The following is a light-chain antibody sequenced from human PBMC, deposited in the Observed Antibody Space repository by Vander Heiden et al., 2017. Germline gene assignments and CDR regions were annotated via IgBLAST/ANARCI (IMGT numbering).Light chain of an antibody. V-gene: IGKV3-15*01. CDR2: GAS. CDR3: QQDNDWPWT. Sequence: EIVMTQSPATLSVSPGERATLSCRASQSVSSNLAWYQQKPGQAPRLLIYGASTRATGSPARFSGSGSGTEFTLTISSRQSEDFAVYYCQQDNDWPWTFGQGTKVEIK. CDR1: QSVSSN. J-gene: IGKJ1*01.